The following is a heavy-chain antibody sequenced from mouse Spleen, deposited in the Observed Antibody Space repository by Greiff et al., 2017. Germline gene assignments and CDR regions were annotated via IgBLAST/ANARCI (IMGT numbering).Heavy chain of an antibody. Sequence: VQLKQSGAELVRPGASVKLSCTASGFNIKDDYMHWVKQRPEQGLEWIGWIDPENGDTEYASKFQGKATITADTSSNTAYLQLSSLTSEDTAVYYCTRRSTTATEYYFDYWGQGTTLTVSS. V-gene: IGHV14-4*01. CDR1: GFNIKDDY. CDR3: TRRSTTATEYYFDY. J-gene: IGHJ2*01. D-gene: IGHD1-2*01. CDR2: IDPENGDT.